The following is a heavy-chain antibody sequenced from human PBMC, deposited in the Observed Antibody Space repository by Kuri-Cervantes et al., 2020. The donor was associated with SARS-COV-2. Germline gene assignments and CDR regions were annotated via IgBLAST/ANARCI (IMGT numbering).Heavy chain of an antibody. D-gene: IGHD1-7*01. J-gene: IGHJ4*02. Sequence: GGSLRLSCAASGFTFSSYAMTWVRQAPGKGLEWVSGISGSGGRTYYADSVKGRFTISKDNSENTLYLQMNGLRAEDTAVYYCAGTTSGLAYWGQGTLVTVSS. CDR3: AGTTSGLAY. CDR1: GFTFSSYA. V-gene: IGHV3-23*01. CDR2: ISGSGGRT.